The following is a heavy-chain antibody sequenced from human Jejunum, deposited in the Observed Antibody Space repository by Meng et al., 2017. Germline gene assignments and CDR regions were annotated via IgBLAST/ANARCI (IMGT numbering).Heavy chain of an antibody. D-gene: IGHD6-19*01. CDR2: ISGSDGAT. J-gene: IGHJ4*01. V-gene: IGHV3-23*01. Sequence: GGSLRLSCAASGFNFYSYAMSWVRQAPGKGLEWVSGISGSDGATFYADSVKGRFTISTDTSKTTLFLQMNSLRDEDTAVYYCAKVRRQWLVGGEVDCWGQGAQVTVSS. CDR1: GFNFYSYA. CDR3: AKVRRQWLVGGEVDC.